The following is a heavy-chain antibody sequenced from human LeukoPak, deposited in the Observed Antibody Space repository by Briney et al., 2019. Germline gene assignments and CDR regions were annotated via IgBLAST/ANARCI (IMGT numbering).Heavy chain of an antibody. D-gene: IGHD1-14*01. CDR1: GGSMSSTKW. V-gene: IGHV4-4*02. J-gene: IGHJ4*02. CDR2: IYHSGST. Sequence: PSETLSLTCAVSGGSMSSTKWWNWVRQPPGMGLEWIGEIYHSGSTNYNPSLKSRITISVDKSKNQVSLNLSSVTAADTAVYYCATSTVMNHYCFDYWAQGTLVTVSS. CDR3: ATSTVMNHYCFDY.